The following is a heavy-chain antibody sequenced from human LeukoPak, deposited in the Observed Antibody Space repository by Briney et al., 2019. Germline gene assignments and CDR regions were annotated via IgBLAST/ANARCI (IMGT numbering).Heavy chain of an antibody. CDR1: GFTFSDYH. J-gene: IGHJ4*02. Sequence: PGGSLRLSCAASGFTFSDYHMSWIRQAPGKGLEWVSYISSSGSTIDYADSVKGRFTISRDNAKNSLYLQMNSLRDEDTAVYYCARVYGGRPTYFDYWGQGTLVTVSS. CDR3: ARVYGGRPTYFDY. CDR2: ISSSGSTI. D-gene: IGHD4-23*01. V-gene: IGHV3-11*04.